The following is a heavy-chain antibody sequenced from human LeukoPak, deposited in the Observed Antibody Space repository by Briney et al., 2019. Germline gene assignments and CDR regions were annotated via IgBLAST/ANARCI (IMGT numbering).Heavy chain of an antibody. CDR2: ISYDGSNK. V-gene: IGHV3-30-3*01. CDR1: GFTFSSYA. CDR3: ARPYSSSWYYFDY. J-gene: IGHJ4*02. D-gene: IGHD6-13*01. Sequence: PGRSLRLSCAASGFTFSSYAMHWVRQAPGKGLEWVAVISYDGSNKYYADSVKGRFTISRDNSKNTLYLRMNSLRAEDTAVYYCARPYSSSWYYFDYWGQGTLVTVSS.